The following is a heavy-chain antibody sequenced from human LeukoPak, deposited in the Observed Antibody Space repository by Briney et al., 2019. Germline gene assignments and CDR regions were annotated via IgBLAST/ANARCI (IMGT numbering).Heavy chain of an antibody. CDR3: SKQEVTGIWYFAL. Sequence: GGFLRLSCAASGFTFSSYGMHWVRQAPGKGLEWVSAISASGGSAFYADSVKGRFTISRDNSKNTLYLQMNSLRADDTAVYYCSKQEVTGIWYFALWGRGTLVTVSS. CDR1: GFTFSSYG. D-gene: IGHD2-21*02. J-gene: IGHJ2*01. V-gene: IGHV3-23*01. CDR2: ISASGGSA.